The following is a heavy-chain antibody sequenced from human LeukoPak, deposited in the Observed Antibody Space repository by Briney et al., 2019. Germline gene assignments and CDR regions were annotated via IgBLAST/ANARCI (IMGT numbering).Heavy chain of an antibody. CDR3: AREGYSSSSFDY. D-gene: IGHD6-6*01. Sequence: SETLSLTCTVSGGSISSGSYYWSWIRQPAGKGLEWIGRIYTSGSTNYNPSLKSRVTISVDTSKNQFSLKLSSVTAADTAVYYCAREGYSSSSFDYWGQGTLVTVSS. CDR2: IYTSGST. V-gene: IGHV4-61*02. CDR1: GGSISSGSYY. J-gene: IGHJ4*02.